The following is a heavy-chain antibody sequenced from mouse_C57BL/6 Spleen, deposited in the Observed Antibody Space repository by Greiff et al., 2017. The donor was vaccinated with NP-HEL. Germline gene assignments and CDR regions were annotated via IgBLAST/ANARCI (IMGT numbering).Heavy chain of an antibody. J-gene: IGHJ2*01. D-gene: IGHD1-1*01. CDR3: ARDRFITTVVNYFDY. CDR2: ISDGGSYT. V-gene: IGHV5-4*01. CDR1: GFTFSSYA. Sequence: EVKLMESGGGLVKPGGSLKLSSAASGFTFSSYAMSWVRQTPEKRLEWVATISDGGSYTYYPDNVKGRFTISRDNAKNNLYLQMSHLKSEDTAMYYCARDRFITTVVNYFDYWGQGTTLTVSS.